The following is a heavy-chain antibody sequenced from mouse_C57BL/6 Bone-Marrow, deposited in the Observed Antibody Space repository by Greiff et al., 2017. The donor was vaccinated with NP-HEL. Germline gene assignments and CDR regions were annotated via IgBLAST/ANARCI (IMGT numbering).Heavy chain of an antibody. J-gene: IGHJ1*03. CDR1: DSEVFPIAY. CDR2: ILPSIGRT. CDR3: ARGDDSNYWYFDV. Sequence: QVQLQQSGSELRSPGSSVKLSCKDFDSEVFPIAYMSWVRQKPGHGFEWIGGILPSIGRTIYGEKFEDKATLDADTLSNTDDLELNSLTSADAAISYCARGDDSNYWYFDVWGTGTTVTVSS. D-gene: IGHD2-5*01. V-gene: IGHV15-2*01.